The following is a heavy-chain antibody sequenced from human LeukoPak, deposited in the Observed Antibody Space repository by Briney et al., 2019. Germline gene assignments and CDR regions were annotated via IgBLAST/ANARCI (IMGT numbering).Heavy chain of an antibody. V-gene: IGHV3-23*01. D-gene: IGHD3-3*01. CDR1: GFTFSSYS. CDR3: ATYYDFWSGYYKPRGYYFDY. Sequence: GGSLRLSCAASGFTFSSYSMNWVRQAPGKGLEWVSAISGSGGSTYYADSVKGRFTISRDNSKNTLYLQMNSLRAEDTAVYYCATYYDFWSGYYKPRGYYFDYWGQGTLVTVSS. CDR2: ISGSGGST. J-gene: IGHJ4*02.